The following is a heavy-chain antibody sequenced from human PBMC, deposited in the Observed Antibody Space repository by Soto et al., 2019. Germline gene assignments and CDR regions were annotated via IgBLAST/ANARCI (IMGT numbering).Heavy chain of an antibody. D-gene: IGHD3-10*01. V-gene: IGHV3-33*01. J-gene: IGHJ6*02. CDR2: IWYDGSNK. CDR3: ARDEGLGVNYDDYGMDV. Sequence: QVQLVESGGGVVQPGRSLRLSCAASGFTFSSYGMHWVRQAPGKGLEWVAVIWYDGSNKYYADSVKGRFTISRDNSKNALYLQMNSLRAEDTAVYYCARDEGLGVNYDDYGMDVWGQGTTVTVSS. CDR1: GFTFSSYG.